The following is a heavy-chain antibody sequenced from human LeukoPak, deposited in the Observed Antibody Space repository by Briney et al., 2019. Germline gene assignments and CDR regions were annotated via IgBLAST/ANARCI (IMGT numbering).Heavy chain of an antibody. CDR1: GYTFTSYG. CDR3: ARDRDIYGSGSYCDY. J-gene: IGHJ4*02. V-gene: IGHV1-18*01. CDR2: ISAYNGNT. D-gene: IGHD3-10*01. Sequence: TSVKVSCKASGYTFTSYGISWVRQAPGQGLEWMGWISAYNGNTNYAQKLQGRVTMTTDTSTSTAYMELRSLRSDDTAVYYCARDRDIYGSGSYCDYWGQGTLVTVSS.